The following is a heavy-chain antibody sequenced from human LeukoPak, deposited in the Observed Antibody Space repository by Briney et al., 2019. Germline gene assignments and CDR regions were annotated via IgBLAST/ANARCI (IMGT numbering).Heavy chain of an antibody. V-gene: IGHV4-4*07. CDR1: GGSISSYY. Sequence: SETLSLTCTVSGGSISSYYWSWIRQPAGKGLEGIGRIYTSGSTNYNPSLKSRVTISVDTSKNQFSLKLSSVTAADTAVYYCARDKQYDFWSGYGSEDAFDIWGQGTMVTVSS. CDR2: IYTSGST. J-gene: IGHJ3*02. CDR3: ARDKQYDFWSGYGSEDAFDI. D-gene: IGHD3-3*01.